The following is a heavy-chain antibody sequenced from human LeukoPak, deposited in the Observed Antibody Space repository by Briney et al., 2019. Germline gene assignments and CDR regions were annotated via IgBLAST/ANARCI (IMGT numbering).Heavy chain of an antibody. CDR1: GFTFSSYG. V-gene: IGHV3-30*02. Sequence: GGSLRLSCAASGFTFSSYGMHWVRQAPGKGLEWAAFIRYDGSNKYYADSVKGRFTISRDNSKNTLYLQMNSLRAEDTAVYYCARETPRRGETRDGYRWGQGTVVTVSS. CDR2: IRYDGSNK. CDR3: ARETPRRGETRDGYR. D-gene: IGHD5-24*01. J-gene: IGHJ4*02.